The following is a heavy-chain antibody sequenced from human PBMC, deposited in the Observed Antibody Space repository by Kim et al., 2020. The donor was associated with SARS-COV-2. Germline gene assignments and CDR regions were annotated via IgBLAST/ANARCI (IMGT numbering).Heavy chain of an antibody. D-gene: IGHD6-6*01. CDR1: GFTFSSYW. CDR3: VRDGTAPRDDLDY. CDR2: IDNNGRGT. J-gene: IGHJ4*02. V-gene: IGHV3-74*01. Sequence: GGSLRLSCAASGFTFSSYWMHWVRQAPGKGLVWVSRIDNNGRGTTYADSVKGRFTISRDNAKNTLFLQMNSLRAEDTAVYYCVRDGTAPRDDLDYWDQGTLVTVSS.